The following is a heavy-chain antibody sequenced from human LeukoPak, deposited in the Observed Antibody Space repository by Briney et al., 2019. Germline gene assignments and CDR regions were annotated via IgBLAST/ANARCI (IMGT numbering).Heavy chain of an antibody. Sequence: PGGSLRLSCAASGFTFSSYGMNWVRQAPGKGLQWVSSISSSSTYIYYADSVKGRFTISGDNAKNSLYLQMNSLRAEDTAVYYCARDMVREVTNNWFDPWGQGTLVTVSS. V-gene: IGHV3-21*01. CDR1: GFTFSSYG. CDR3: ARDMVREVTNNWFDP. J-gene: IGHJ5*02. D-gene: IGHD3-10*01. CDR2: ISSSSTYI.